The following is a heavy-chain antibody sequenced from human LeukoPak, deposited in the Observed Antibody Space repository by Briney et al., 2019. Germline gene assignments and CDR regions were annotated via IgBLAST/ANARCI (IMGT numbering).Heavy chain of an antibody. CDR1: GGSFSGYY. CDR2: INHSGST. CDR3: ARGGDGYNYDYYYYMDV. V-gene: IGHV4-34*01. Sequence: SETLSLTCAVYGGSFSGYYWSWIRQPPGKGLEWIGEINHSGSTNYNPSLKSRVTISVDTSKNQFSLKLSSVTAADTAVYYCARGGDGYNYDYYYYMDVWGKGTTVTVSS. J-gene: IGHJ6*03. D-gene: IGHD5-24*01.